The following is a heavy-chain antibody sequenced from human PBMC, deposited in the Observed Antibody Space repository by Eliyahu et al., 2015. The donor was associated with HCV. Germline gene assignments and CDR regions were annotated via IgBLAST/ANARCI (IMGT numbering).Heavy chain of an antibody. D-gene: IGHD6-13*01. CDR3: ARDRGQQLVWRAFDI. J-gene: IGHJ3*02. Sequence: QVQLVESGGGVVQPGRSXXLSCAASGFXXSXYAMHWVRQAPGKGLEWVAVISYDGSNKYYADSVKGRFTISRDNSKNTLYLQMNSLRAEDTAVYYCARDRGQQLVWRAFDIWGQGTMVTVSS. CDR1: GFXXSXYA. CDR2: ISYDGSNK. V-gene: IGHV3-30*01.